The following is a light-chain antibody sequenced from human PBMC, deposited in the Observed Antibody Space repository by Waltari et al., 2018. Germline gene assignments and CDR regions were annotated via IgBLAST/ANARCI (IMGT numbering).Light chain of an antibody. Sequence: QSVLTQPPSVSGAPGQRVSISCTGSSSNIGAGYDVHWYQQVPGTAPKLLLYGNNNRPSGLPDRFSGSKSGTSASLSITGLQAEYEADYYCQSYDTSLSGTVVFGGGTRLTVL. V-gene: IGLV1-40*01. CDR3: QSYDTSLSGTVV. CDR1: SSNIGAGYD. CDR2: GNN. J-gene: IGLJ2*01.